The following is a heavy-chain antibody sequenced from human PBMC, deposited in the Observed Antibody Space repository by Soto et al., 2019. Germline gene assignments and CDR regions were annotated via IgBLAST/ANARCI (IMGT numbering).Heavy chain of an antibody. D-gene: IGHD3-22*01. CDR1: GGPTGSYY. Sequence: PSETLSLTCTVSGGPTGSYYWRWIRQPPGKGLEWIGYIYYSGNTNYNPSLKSRVTISVDTSNNQFSRKLNSVTAADTAVYYCARVNYDTSGYYQIFDYWGQGTLVTVSS. CDR2: IYYSGNT. J-gene: IGHJ4*02. CDR3: ARVNYDTSGYYQIFDY. V-gene: IGHV4-59*01.